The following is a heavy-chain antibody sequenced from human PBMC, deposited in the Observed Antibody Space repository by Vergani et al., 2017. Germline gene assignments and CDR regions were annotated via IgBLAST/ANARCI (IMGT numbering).Heavy chain of an antibody. CDR2: ISAYNGNT. V-gene: IGHV1-18*01. J-gene: IGHJ3*02. CDR3: ARDPLWSGYRPNAFDI. CDR1: GYTFTSYG. Sequence: QVQLVQSGAEVKKPGASVKVSCKASGYTFTSYGISWVRQAPGKGLEWVGWISAYNGNTNYAHKLQGRGTMTTDTSTSTAYMELRSLRSDDTAGYYCARDPLWSGYRPNAFDIWGQGTMVTVSS. D-gene: IGHD3-3*01.